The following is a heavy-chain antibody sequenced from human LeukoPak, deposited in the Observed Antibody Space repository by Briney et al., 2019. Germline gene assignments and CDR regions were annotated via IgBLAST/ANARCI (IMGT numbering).Heavy chain of an antibody. Sequence: PGGSLRLSCAASGFTFSDYYMSWIRQAPGKGLEWVSYISSSGSTIYYADSVKGRFTISRDNAKNSLYLQMNSLRAEDTAVYYCARERIQWSDAFDIWGQGTMVTVSS. D-gene: IGHD5-12*01. CDR2: ISSSGSTI. CDR3: ARERIQWSDAFDI. CDR1: GFTFSDYY. V-gene: IGHV3-11*04. J-gene: IGHJ3*02.